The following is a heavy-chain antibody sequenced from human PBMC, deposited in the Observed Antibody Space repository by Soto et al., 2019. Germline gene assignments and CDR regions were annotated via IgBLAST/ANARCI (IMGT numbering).Heavy chain of an antibody. J-gene: IGHJ3*02. V-gene: IGHV4-59*01. CDR1: GASISSYF. Sequence: PSETLSLTYTVSGASISSYFWTWSRQSPGKGLQWIGYVHYSGNTNYNPSLNSRVTMSVDTSKNQFSRRLTSVTAADTAVYYCARMNQLAPKRNAFDIWGQGTMVTVSS. CDR3: ARMNQLAPKRNAFDI. CDR2: VHYSGNT. D-gene: IGHD1-1*01.